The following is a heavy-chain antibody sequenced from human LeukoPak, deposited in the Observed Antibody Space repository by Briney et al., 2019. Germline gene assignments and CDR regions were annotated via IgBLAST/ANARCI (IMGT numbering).Heavy chain of an antibody. D-gene: IGHD6-13*01. V-gene: IGHV1-24*01. Sequence: ASVKVSCKVSGYTLTELSMHWVRQAPGKGLEWMGGFDPEDGETIYAQKFQGRVTMTEVTSTDTAYMELSSLRSEDTAVYYCATDSWGIAAAWDYWGQGTLVTVSS. CDR1: GYTLTELS. CDR2: FDPEDGET. J-gene: IGHJ4*02. CDR3: ATDSWGIAAAWDY.